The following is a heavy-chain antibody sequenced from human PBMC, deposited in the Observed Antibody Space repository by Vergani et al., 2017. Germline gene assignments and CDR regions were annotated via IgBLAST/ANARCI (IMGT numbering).Heavy chain of an antibody. J-gene: IGHJ3*02. CDR1: GFTFSSYS. CDR2: ISSSSSTI. Sequence: EVQLVESGGGLVQPGGSLRLSCAASGFTFSSYSMNWVRQAPGKGLEWVSYISSSSSTIYYADSVKGRFTISRDNAKNSLYLQMNSLRAEDTAVYYCARVGRGYSGYDSRDAFDIWGQGTMVTASS. CDR3: ARVGRGYSGYDSRDAFDI. V-gene: IGHV3-48*01. D-gene: IGHD5-12*01.